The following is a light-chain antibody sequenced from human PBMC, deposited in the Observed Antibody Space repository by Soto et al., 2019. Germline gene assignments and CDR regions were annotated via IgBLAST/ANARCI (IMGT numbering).Light chain of an antibody. V-gene: IGKV1-39*01. CDR1: QSISSY. CDR2: AAS. J-gene: IGKJ2*01. CDR3: PQSDSSPST. Sequence: DIQMTQSPSSLSASVGDRVTITCRASQSISSYLNWYQQKPGKAPKLLIYAASSLQSGVPSRFSGSGSGTDFTLTISSLQPEDFATYCCPQSDSSPSTFGQGTKLEIK.